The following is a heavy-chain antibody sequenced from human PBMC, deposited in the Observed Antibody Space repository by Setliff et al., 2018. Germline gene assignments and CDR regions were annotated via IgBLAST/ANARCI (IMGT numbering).Heavy chain of an antibody. CDR1: GFTLSSYW. Sequence: GGSLRLSCAASGFTLSSYWMHWVRQAPGKGLVWVSRINSDGSSTSYADSVKGRFTISRDNSKNTLYLQMNSLRVEDTAVYYCVTDPPFSGWSFDSWGQGTLVTVSS. D-gene: IGHD6-19*01. J-gene: IGHJ4*02. CDR3: VTDPPFSGWSFDS. V-gene: IGHV3-74*01. CDR2: INSDGSST.